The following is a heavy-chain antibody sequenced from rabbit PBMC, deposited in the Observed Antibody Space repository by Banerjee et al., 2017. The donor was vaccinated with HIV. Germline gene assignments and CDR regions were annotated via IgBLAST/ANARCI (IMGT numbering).Heavy chain of an antibody. CDR3: AREFGMGLDL. J-gene: IGHJ3*01. Sequence: QLKETGGGLVQPGGSLTLSCKASGFDFSSYYMSWVRQAPGKGLEWIGYIDPIFGSAYYASWVNGRFTISSDNAQNTVDLQMNSLTAADTATYFCAREFGMGLDLWGPGTLVTVS. CDR2: IDPIFGSA. V-gene: IGHV1S7*01. CDR1: GFDFSSYY. D-gene: IGHD5-1*01.